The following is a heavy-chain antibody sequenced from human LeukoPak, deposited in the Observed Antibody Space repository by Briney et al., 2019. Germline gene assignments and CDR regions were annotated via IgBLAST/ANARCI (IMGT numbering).Heavy chain of an antibody. CDR3: ARIHRYCSGGACYVLDN. J-gene: IGHJ4*02. V-gene: IGHV4-59*02. D-gene: IGHD2-15*01. Sequence: TASETLSLTCVVSGGSVSGYYWGWIRQPPGRGLEWIGYVYYSGSTNYNPSFKSRITISVDTSRNQFSLQLSSVTAADTAVYYCARIHRYCSGGACYVLDNWGQGTPVAVSS. CDR1: GGSVSGYY. CDR2: VYYSGST.